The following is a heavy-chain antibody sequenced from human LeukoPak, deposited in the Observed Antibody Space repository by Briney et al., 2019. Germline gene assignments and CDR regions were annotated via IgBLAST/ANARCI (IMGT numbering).Heavy chain of an antibody. CDR3: ARDGRGQIGYCSSTSCYPGWFDP. J-gene: IGHJ5*02. CDR1: GGTFSSYA. D-gene: IGHD2-2*01. CDR2: IIPIFGTA. Sequence: GASVKVSCKASGGTFSSYAISWVRQAPGQGLEWMGGIIPIFGTANYAQKFQGRVTITTDESTSTAYMELSSLRSEDTAVYYCARDGRGQIGYCSSTSCYPGWFDPWGQGTLVNVSS. V-gene: IGHV1-69*05.